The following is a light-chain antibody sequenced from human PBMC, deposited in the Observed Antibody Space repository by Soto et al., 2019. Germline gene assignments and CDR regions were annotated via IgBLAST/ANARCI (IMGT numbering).Light chain of an antibody. Sequence: QSALTQPPSASESPGQSVTISCTGTSSDVGGYNYVSWYQQHPGKAPKLMIYEVFKRPSGVPDRFSGSKSGTSASLAISGLQSEDEADYYCAAWDDSLNGYVFGTGTKVTVL. CDR1: SSDVGGYNY. V-gene: IGLV2-8*01. CDR2: EVF. J-gene: IGLJ1*01. CDR3: AAWDDSLNGYV.